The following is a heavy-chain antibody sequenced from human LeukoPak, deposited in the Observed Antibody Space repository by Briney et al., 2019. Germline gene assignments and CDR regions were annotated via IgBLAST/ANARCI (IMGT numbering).Heavy chain of an antibody. CDR2: ISSSGSTI. CDR1: GFTFSDYY. CDR3: ARDGDCSSTSCYSYNNYYYGMDV. J-gene: IGHJ6*02. V-gene: IGHV3-11*01. D-gene: IGHD2-2*03. Sequence: PGGSLRLSCAASGFTFSDYYMSWIRQAPGKGLEWVSFISSSGSTIYYADSVKGRFTISRDNAKNSLYLQMNSLRAEDTAVYYCARDGDCSSTSCYSYNNYYYGMDVWGQGTTVTVSS.